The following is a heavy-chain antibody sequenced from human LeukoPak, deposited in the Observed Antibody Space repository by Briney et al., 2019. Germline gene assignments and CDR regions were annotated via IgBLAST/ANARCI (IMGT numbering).Heavy chain of an antibody. J-gene: IGHJ4*02. Sequence: ASVKVSCKASGYTFTSYDINWVRQATGQGLEWMGWMNPNSGNTGYAQKFPGRVTITRNTSISTAYMELSSLRSEDTAVYYCARGRVPAAIQDYWGQGTLVTVSS. D-gene: IGHD2-2*01. V-gene: IGHV1-8*03. CDR3: ARGRVPAAIQDY. CDR2: MNPNSGNT. CDR1: GYTFTSYD.